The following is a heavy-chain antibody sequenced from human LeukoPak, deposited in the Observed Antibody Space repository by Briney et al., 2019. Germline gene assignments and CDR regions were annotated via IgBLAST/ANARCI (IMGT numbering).Heavy chain of an antibody. J-gene: IGHJ6*04. CDR1: GGTFSSYA. Sequence: SVKVSCKASGGTFSSYAISWVRQAPGQGLEWMGGIIPIFGTANYAQKFQGRVTITADKSTSTAYMELSSLRSEDTAVYYCARTLGSAWFGELPGMDVWGKGTTVTVSS. CDR2: IIPIFGTA. V-gene: IGHV1-69*06. D-gene: IGHD3-10*01. CDR3: ARTLGSAWFGELPGMDV.